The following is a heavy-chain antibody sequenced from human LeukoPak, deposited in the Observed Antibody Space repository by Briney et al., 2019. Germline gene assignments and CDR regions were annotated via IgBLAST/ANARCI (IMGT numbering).Heavy chain of an antibody. CDR3: AKRIQSAMATGY. CDR1: GFTFSSYA. Sequence: GGSLRLSCAASGFTFSSYAMSWVRQAPGKGLEWVSDINGSGGSTYYADSVKGRFTISRDNSKNTLYLQMNGLRAEDTAVYYCAKRIQSAMATGYWCQGTLVTVSS. CDR2: INGSGGST. J-gene: IGHJ4*02. D-gene: IGHD5-18*01. V-gene: IGHV3-23*01.